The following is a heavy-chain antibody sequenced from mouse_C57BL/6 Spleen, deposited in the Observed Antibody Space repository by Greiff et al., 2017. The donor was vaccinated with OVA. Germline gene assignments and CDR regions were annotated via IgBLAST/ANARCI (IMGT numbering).Heavy chain of an antibody. CDR2: LNPNNGGT. D-gene: IGHD1-1*01. Sequence: EVQLQQSGPELVKPGASVKISCKASGYTFTDYYMNWVKQSHGKSLEWIGDLNPNNGGTSYNQKFKGKATLTVDKSSSTAYMELRSLTSEDSAVYDCARRNYYGSSYFDYWGQGTTLTVSS. CDR3: ARRNYYGSSYFDY. J-gene: IGHJ2*01. CDR1: GYTFTDYY. V-gene: IGHV1-26*01.